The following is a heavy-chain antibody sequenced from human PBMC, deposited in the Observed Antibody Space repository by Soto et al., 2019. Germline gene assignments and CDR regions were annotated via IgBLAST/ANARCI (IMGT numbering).Heavy chain of an antibody. CDR1: GGSISSGGYY. V-gene: IGHV4-31*03. D-gene: IGHD1-1*01. CDR3: ARDDRAEREMAIDY. Sequence: SETLSLTCTVSGGSISSGGYYWSWIRQHPGKGLEWIGYIYYSGSTYYNPSLKSRVTISVDTSKNQFSLKLSSVTAADTAVYYCARDDRAEREMAIDYWGQGTLVTVSS. J-gene: IGHJ4*02. CDR2: IYYSGST.